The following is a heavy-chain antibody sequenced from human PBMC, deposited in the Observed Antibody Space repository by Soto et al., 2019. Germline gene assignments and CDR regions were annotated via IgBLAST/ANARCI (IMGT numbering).Heavy chain of an antibody. Sequence: QVQLVESGGGVVQPGRSLRLSCAASGFTFSSYAMHWVRQAPGKGLEWVAVISYDGSNKYYADSVKGRFTISRDNSKNTLYLQMNSLRAEDTAVYYCAKSEFTMVRGVTDAFDIWGQGTMVTVSS. CDR1: GFTFSSYA. V-gene: IGHV3-30*18. CDR3: AKSEFTMVRGVTDAFDI. J-gene: IGHJ3*02. CDR2: ISYDGSNK. D-gene: IGHD3-10*01.